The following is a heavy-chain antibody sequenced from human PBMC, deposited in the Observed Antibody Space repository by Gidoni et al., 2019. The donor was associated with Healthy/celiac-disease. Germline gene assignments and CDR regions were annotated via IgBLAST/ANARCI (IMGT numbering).Heavy chain of an antibody. J-gene: IGHJ4*02. V-gene: IGHV3-33*01. CDR2: IWYDGINK. D-gene: IGHD6-13*01. CDR3: ASDDESVAAAGEIDY. CDR1: GFTFSSNG. Sequence: QVQLVESGGGVVQPGRSLRLSCAASGFTFSSNGLHLVRQAPGKGLGGVAVIWYDGINKYYADSVKGRFTISRDNSKNTLYLQMNSRRAEDTAVYYGASDDESVAAAGEIDYWGQGTLVTVSS.